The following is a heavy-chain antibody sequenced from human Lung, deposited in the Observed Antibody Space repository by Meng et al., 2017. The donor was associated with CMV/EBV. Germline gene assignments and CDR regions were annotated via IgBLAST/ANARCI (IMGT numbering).Heavy chain of an antibody. J-gene: IGHJ3*01. CDR3: AGIVFGGAFDL. V-gene: IGHV3-7*01. CDR1: GFTFSIYW. D-gene: IGHD1-26*01. Sequence: GGSLRLSCAAPGFTFSIYWMSWVRQARGKGLEWVANKKQYGSENYYVDTVKGRFTISRDNAKNPLYLQMNSLGAEGPAEYYCAGIVFGGAFDLWGQGTMVTVSS. CDR2: KKQYGSEN.